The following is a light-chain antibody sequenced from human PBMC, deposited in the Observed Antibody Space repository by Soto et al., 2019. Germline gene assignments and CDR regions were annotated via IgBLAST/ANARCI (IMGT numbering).Light chain of an antibody. CDR3: AAWDDSLSGNV. CDR1: SSNVGSNT. V-gene: IGLV1-44*01. Sequence: QSVLTQPPSASGTPGQTVTISCSGSSSNVGSNTVNWYQQLPGTAPKLLIFSNNQRPSRVPDRFSGSKSGTSASLAISGLQSEDEADYYGAAWDDSLSGNVFGTGTKLTVL. J-gene: IGLJ1*01. CDR2: SNN.